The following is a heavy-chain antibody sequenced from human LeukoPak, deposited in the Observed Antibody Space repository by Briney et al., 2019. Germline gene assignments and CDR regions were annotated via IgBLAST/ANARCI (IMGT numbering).Heavy chain of an antibody. CDR2: INPTNGGT. CDR3: ARAAGDYGDYDYFYYMDV. D-gene: IGHD4-17*01. Sequence: VASVKVSCKASGYTFTGYYRHWVRPAPGQGLKWIGWINPTNGGTKYAQNFQGRVTMTRDTSISTAYMELNTLRSDDTAMYYCARAAGDYGDYDYFYYMDVWGKGTTVTISS. CDR1: GYTFTGYY. J-gene: IGHJ6*03. V-gene: IGHV1-2*02.